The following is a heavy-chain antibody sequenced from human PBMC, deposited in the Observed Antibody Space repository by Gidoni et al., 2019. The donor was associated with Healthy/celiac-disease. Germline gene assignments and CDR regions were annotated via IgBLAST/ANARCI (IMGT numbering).Heavy chain of an antibody. D-gene: IGHD1-26*01. CDR1: GYSFTSYW. J-gene: IGHJ4*02. CDR2: IDPSDSYT. V-gene: IGHV5-10-1*01. Sequence: EVQLVQSGAEVKKPGESLRISCKGSGYSFTSYWISWVRRMPVKGLEWMGRIDPSDSYTNYSPSFQGHVTISADKSISTAYLQWSSLKASDTAMYYCARHESTGPYSGSYSTYWGQGTLVTVSS. CDR3: ARHESTGPYSGSYSTY.